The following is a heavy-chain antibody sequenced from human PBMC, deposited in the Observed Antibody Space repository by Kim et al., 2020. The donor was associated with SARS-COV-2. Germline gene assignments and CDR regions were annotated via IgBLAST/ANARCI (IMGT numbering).Heavy chain of an antibody. CDR2: ISPYNGKT. CDR3: ARGGTDCSGGTCPLVNWFEP. J-gene: IGHJ5*02. CDR1: GYTFTTYG. Sequence: ASVKVSCKASGYTFTTYGISWVRQAPGQGLEWMGWISPYNGKTNYAQRLQGRVTMTTDTSTRTVYMDLRSLRSDDTAMYYCARGGTDCSGGTCPLVNWFEPWGQGTPVTVSS. D-gene: IGHD2-15*01. V-gene: IGHV1-18*01.